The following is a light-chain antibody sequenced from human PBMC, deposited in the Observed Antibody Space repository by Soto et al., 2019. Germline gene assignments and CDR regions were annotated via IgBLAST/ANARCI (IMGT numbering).Light chain of an antibody. CDR1: QTVRNNY. J-gene: IGKJ4*01. CDR2: GAS. CDR3: QQYGSSRLT. Sequence: ILFILAPSTLSLSPGERDTPSCKASQTVRNNYLAWYQQKPGQAPRLLIYGASSRATGIPDRFSGSGSGTDFTLTISRLEPEDFAVYYCQQYGSSRLTFGGGTKVDIK. V-gene: IGKV3-20*01.